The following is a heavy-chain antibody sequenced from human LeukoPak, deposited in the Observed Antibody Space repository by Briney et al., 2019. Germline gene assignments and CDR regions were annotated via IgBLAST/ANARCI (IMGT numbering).Heavy chain of an antibody. D-gene: IGHD3-10*01. CDR1: GYSFTNYW. CDR3: ARERVDYGSGSYNYYGMDV. V-gene: IGHV5-51*01. CDR2: IYPGDSDT. J-gene: IGHJ6*02. Sequence: GESLKISCEGSGYSFTNYWIGWVRQMPGKGLEWMGIIYPGDSDTRYSPSFQGQVTISADKSISTAYLQWSSLKASDTAMYYYARERVDYGSGSYNYYGMDVWGQGTTVTVSS.